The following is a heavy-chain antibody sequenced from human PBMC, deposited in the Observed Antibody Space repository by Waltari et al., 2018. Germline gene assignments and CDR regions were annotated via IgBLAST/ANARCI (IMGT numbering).Heavy chain of an antibody. CDR2: ILPMVNVQ. D-gene: IGHD2-21*01. CDR3: ARPGMIAHSFQY. V-gene: IGHV1-69*12. CDR1: GGSFRKYA. Sequence: QVQLVQSGAEVKRPGSSVKVSCKTSGGSFRKYAINWVRQAPGQGLEWMGGILPMVNVQEYAQKFQGRVTITADESTSTVYMELNSLRSEDTAVYFCARPGMIAHSFQYWGLGTLVIVSS. J-gene: IGHJ1*01.